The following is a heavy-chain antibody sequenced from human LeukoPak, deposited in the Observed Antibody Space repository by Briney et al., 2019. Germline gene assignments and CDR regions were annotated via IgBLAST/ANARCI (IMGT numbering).Heavy chain of an antibody. Sequence: GGFLRLSCAASGFTVSSNYMTWVRQAPGKGLEWVSVIYRGGNTYYADSVKGRFTISRDNFKNTVYLQMNSLRAEDTAVYYCVTEVSGSFPTWGQGTLVTVSS. V-gene: IGHV3-53*01. D-gene: IGHD1-26*01. CDR2: IYRGGNT. CDR3: VTEVSGSFPT. J-gene: IGHJ4*02. CDR1: GFTVSSNY.